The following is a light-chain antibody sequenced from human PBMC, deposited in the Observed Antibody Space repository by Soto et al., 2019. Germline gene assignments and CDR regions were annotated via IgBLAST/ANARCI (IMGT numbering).Light chain of an antibody. J-gene: IGKJ1*01. CDR3: QQYNSYWT. CDR2: AAS. Sequence: GDRVTITFRASQSISSYLNWYQQKPGKAPNLLIYAASTLESGVPSRFSGSGSGTECTLTISSLQPDDFATYYCQQYNSYWTYGEGTKVDIK. V-gene: IGKV1-5*01. CDR1: QSISSY.